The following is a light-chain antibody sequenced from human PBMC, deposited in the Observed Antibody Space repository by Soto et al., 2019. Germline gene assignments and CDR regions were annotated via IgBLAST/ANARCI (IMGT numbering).Light chain of an antibody. CDR3: QQYNPYFPLT. Sequence: DIQMTQFPSTLSASVGDRVTITCRASQTISSWLAWYQHKPGKPPRVLIYKASSLENGVPSRFSGSESGTEFTLTISSLQPDDFATYYGQQYNPYFPLTFGQGTKVDIK. J-gene: IGKJ1*01. V-gene: IGKV1-5*03. CDR1: QTISSW. CDR2: KAS.